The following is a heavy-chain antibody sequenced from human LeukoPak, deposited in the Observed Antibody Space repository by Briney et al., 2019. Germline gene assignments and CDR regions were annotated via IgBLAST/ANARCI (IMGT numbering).Heavy chain of an antibody. Sequence: PGGSLRLSCAASGFTFSSYAMHWVRQAPGKGLEWVAVISYDGSNKYYADSVKGRFTISRDNSKNTLYLQMNSLRAEDTAVYCCARDPQLSMVRGVNDAFDIWGQGTMVTVSS. CDR3: ARDPQLSMVRGVNDAFDI. CDR1: GFTFSSYA. CDR2: ISYDGSNK. J-gene: IGHJ3*02. D-gene: IGHD3-10*01. V-gene: IGHV3-30-3*01.